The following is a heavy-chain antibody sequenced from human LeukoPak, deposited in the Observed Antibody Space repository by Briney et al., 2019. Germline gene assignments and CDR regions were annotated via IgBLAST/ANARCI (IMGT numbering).Heavy chain of an antibody. Sequence: VASVKVSCKASVYAFTNYGVGWLRLAPGQGLLWLGWISTFNGNTNYAQIVQDRVTMTTDTSTNTAYLELRSLRSDDTAVYYCARRHLIGNGYFDHWGQGTLVTVSS. CDR3: ARRHLIGNGYFDH. CDR2: ISTFNGNT. J-gene: IGHJ4*02. D-gene: IGHD1-1*01. CDR1: VYAFTNYG. V-gene: IGHV1-18*01.